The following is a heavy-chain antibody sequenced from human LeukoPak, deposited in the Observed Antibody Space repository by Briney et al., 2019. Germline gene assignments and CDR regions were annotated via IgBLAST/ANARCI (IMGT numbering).Heavy chain of an antibody. CDR3: ARSYSSSSGGLYYFDY. CDR2: IYSGGST. V-gene: IGHV3-53*01. CDR1: GFTVSSNY. J-gene: IGHJ4*02. D-gene: IGHD6-6*01. Sequence: GGSLRLSCAASGFTVSSNYMSWVRQAPGKGLEWVSVIYSGGSTHYSDSVQGRFTISRDTSKNTLYLQMNSLRAEDTAVYYCARSYSSSSGGLYYFDYWGQGTLVTVSS.